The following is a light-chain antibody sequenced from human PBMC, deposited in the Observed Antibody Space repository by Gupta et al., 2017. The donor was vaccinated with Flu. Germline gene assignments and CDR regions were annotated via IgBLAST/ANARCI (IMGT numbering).Light chain of an antibody. Sequence: DIQMTQSPSTLSAFVGDRVTITCRASQSISNWLAWYQQKPGKAPKLLIYKASSLQSGVPSRFSGSGSGTEFTLTISSLQPDEFASYYCQQEDSYPWTFGQGTKVEIK. CDR2: KAS. J-gene: IGKJ1*01. CDR1: QSISNW. V-gene: IGKV1-5*03. CDR3: QQEDSYPWT.